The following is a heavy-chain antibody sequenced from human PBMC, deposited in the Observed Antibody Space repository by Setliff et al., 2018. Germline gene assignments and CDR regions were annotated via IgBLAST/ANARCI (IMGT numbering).Heavy chain of an antibody. Sequence: PGGSLRLSCAASGFTFSSYSMNWVRQAPGKGLEWVSYISSSSSTIYYADSVMGRFTISRDNAKNTLYLQMNSLRAEDTAVYYCARARYCSSTSCYYYYYMDVWGKGTTVTVSS. CDR3: ARARYCSSTSCYYYYYMDV. CDR1: GFTFSSYS. V-gene: IGHV3-48*04. J-gene: IGHJ6*03. D-gene: IGHD2-2*01. CDR2: ISSSSSTI.